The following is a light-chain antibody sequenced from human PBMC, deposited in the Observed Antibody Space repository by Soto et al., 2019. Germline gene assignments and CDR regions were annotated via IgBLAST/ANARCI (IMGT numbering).Light chain of an antibody. CDR2: EVS. V-gene: IGLV2-8*01. J-gene: IGLJ2*01. Sequence: QSVLTQPPSASGSPGQSVTISCTGTSSDVGGYNYVSWYQQHPGKAPKFLIFEVSRRPSGVPDRFSGSKSGNTASLTASGLQVDDEADYYCSSYAGSNNPVIFGGGTKLTVL. CDR3: SSYAGSNNPVI. CDR1: SSDVGGYNY.